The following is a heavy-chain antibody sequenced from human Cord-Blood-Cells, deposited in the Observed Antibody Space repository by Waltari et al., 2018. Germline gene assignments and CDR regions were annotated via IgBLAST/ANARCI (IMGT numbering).Heavy chain of an antibody. CDR1: CYPFPRYD. CDR3: ARLGDTILGTLDY. CDR2: MNPNSGNT. J-gene: IGHJ4*02. Sequence: QVQLVQSGAEVKNPGAAVTVSCKAACYPFPRYDINWVRQATGQGLEWMGWMNPNSGNTGYAQKFQGRVTITRNTSISTAYMELSSLRSEDTAVYYCARLGDTILGTLDYWGQGTLVTVSS. V-gene: IGHV1-8*03. D-gene: IGHD7-27*01.